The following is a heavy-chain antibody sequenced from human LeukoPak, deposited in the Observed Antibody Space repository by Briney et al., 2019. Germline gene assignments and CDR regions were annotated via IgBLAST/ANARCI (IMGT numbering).Heavy chain of an antibody. CDR1: GFTYSSYA. V-gene: IGHV3-23*01. CDR3: AKTHLRIGGYFDY. Sequence: GGSLRLSCAASGFTYSSYAMSWVRQAPGKGLEWVSAITDSGGSTSYADSVKGRFTISRDNSKNTLYLQMNSLRAEDTAVYFCAKTHLRIGGYFDYWGQGTLVTVSS. J-gene: IGHJ4*02. D-gene: IGHD3-10*01. CDR2: ITDSGGST.